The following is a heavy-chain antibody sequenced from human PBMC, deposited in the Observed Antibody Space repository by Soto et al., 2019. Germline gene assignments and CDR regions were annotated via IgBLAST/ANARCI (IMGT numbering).Heavy chain of an antibody. J-gene: IGHJ6*01. V-gene: IGHV5-51*01. CDR2: I. CDR1: GYSFTTYW. CDR3: AIQAAAGKYYYAMDV. D-gene: IGHD6-13*01. Sequence: EVQLVQSGAEVKKPGESLKISCKGSGYSFTTYWIGWVRQMPGKGLEGMVIIYSPSFQGQVTISADKSINTTYLQWSSLKASDTAIYYCAIQAAAGKYYYAMDVWGQGTRVTVSS.